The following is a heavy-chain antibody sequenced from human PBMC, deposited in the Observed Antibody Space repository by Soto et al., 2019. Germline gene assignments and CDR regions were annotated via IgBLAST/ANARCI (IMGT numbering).Heavy chain of an antibody. CDR2: ISYDGSNK. V-gene: IGHV3-30*18. CDR1: GFTFSSYG. CDR3: AKDHKTYGMDV. J-gene: IGHJ6*02. Sequence: QVQLVESGGGVVQPGRSLRLSCAASGFTFSSYGMHWVRQAPGKGLEWVAVISYDGSNKYYADSVKGRFTISRDNSTNTRYLQMNSLRAEDTAVYYCAKDHKTYGMDVWGQGTTVTVSS.